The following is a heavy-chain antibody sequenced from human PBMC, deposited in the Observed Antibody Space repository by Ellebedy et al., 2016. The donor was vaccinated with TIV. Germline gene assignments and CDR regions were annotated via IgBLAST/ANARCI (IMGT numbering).Heavy chain of an antibody. V-gene: IGHV4-59*05. D-gene: IGHD3-22*01. CDR3: ARHDHYYDSSGYLYYFDY. CDR1: GGSISSYY. CDR2: IYYSGST. Sequence: SETLSLTXTVSGGSISSYYWSWIRQPPGKGLEWIGSIYYSGSTYYNPSLKSRVTISVDTSKNQFSLKLSSVTAADTAVYYCARHDHYYDSSGYLYYFDYWGQGTLVTVSS. J-gene: IGHJ4*02.